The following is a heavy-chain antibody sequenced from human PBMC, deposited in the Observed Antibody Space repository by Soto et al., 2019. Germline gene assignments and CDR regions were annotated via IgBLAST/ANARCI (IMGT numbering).Heavy chain of an antibody. V-gene: IGHV3-23*01. CDR2: ISGSGVTT. CDR1: GFTFSSYA. CDR3: AQTATGWFSAFDI. D-gene: IGHD6-19*01. Sequence: EVQLLESGGGLVQPGGSLRLSCAASGFTFSSYAMSWVRQAPGKGLEWVSAISGSGVTTYYADSVKGRFTFSRDNSKNTLYLQMNSLRAEDTAVYYCAQTATGWFSAFDIWGQGTMVTVSS. J-gene: IGHJ3*02.